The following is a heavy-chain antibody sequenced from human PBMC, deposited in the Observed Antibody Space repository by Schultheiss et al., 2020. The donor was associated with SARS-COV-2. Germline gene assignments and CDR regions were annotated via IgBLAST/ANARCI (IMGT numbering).Heavy chain of an antibody. CDR1: GFTFRSYA. CDR3: AKVGGRYFDWLEGY. J-gene: IGHJ4*02. CDR2: ISDSGGST. V-gene: IGHV3-23*01. D-gene: IGHD3-9*01. Sequence: GESLKISCAASGFTFRSYAMSWVRQAPGKGLEWVSAISDSGGSTYYADSVKGRFTISRDNSKNTLYLQMNSLRAEDTAVYYCAKVGGRYFDWLEGYWGQGTLVTVSS.